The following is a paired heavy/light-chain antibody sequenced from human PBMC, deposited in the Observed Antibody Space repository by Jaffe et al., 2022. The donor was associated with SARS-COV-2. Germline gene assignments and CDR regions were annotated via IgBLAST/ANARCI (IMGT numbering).Light chain of an antibody. V-gene: IGLV3-10*01. Sequence: SYELTQPPSVSVSPGQTARITCSGDALPKKYAYWYQQKSGQAPVLVIYEDSKRPSGIPERFSGSSSGTMATLTISGAQVEDEADYYCYSTDSSGNHGVFGGGTKLTVL. CDR3: YSTDSSGNHGV. CDR1: ALPKKY. J-gene: IGLJ2*01. CDR2: EDS.
Heavy chain of an antibody. CDR1: GFTFSNAW. V-gene: IGHV3-15*01. J-gene: IGHJ4*02. Sequence: EVQLVESGGGLVEPGGSLRLSCAASGFTFSNAWMSWVRQAPGKGLEWVGRIKSKTDGGTTDYAAPVKGRFTISREDSENTVYLQMNSLKTEDKAVYYCTTGDPSTMVNYLPLWGQGTLVTVSS. D-gene: IGHD3-10*01. CDR2: IKSKTDGGTT. CDR3: TTGDPSTMVNYLPL.